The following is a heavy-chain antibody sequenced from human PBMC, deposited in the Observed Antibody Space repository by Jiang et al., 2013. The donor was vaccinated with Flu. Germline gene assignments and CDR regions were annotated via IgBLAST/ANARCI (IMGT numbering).Heavy chain of an antibody. CDR1: FTDYY. J-gene: IGHJ4*02. D-gene: IGHD1-26*01. Sequence: FTDYYMHWVQQASGKGLEWMGLVDPEDGETIYAEKFQGRVTITADTSTDTAYMELSSLRSEDTAVYYCATDGGYHFDYWGQGTLVTVSS. V-gene: IGHV1-69-2*01. CDR2: VDPEDGET. CDR3: ATDGGYHFDY.